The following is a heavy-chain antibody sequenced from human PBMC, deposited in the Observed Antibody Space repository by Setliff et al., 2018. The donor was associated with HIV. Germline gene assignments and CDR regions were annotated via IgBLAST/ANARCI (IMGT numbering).Heavy chain of an antibody. CDR3: AHSRSTRIEWLTPWAFDI. CDR2: IYWNDDK. D-gene: IGHD3-3*01. J-gene: IGHJ3*02. V-gene: IGHV2-5*01. CDR1: GFSLSTSGVG. Sequence: ESGPTLVNPTQTLTLTCTFSGFSLSTSGVGVGWIRQPPGKALEWLALIYWNDDKRYSPSLKSRLTITKDTSKNQVVLTMTNMDPVDTATYYCAHSRSTRIEWLTPWAFDIWGQGTMVTVSS.